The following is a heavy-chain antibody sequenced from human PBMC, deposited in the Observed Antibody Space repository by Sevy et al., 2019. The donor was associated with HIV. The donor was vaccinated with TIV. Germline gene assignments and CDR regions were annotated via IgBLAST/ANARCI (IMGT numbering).Heavy chain of an antibody. Sequence: GSLRLSCAASGFTFSSYGMHWVRQAPGKGLEWVAVIWYDGSNKYYADSVKGRFTISRDNSKNMLYLQMNSLRAEDTAVYYCARAPGCSGGSCYTAVDYYYGMDVWGQGTTVTVSS. CDR1: GFTFSSYG. CDR3: ARAPGCSGGSCYTAVDYYYGMDV. CDR2: IWYDGSNK. D-gene: IGHD2-15*01. J-gene: IGHJ6*02. V-gene: IGHV3-33*01.